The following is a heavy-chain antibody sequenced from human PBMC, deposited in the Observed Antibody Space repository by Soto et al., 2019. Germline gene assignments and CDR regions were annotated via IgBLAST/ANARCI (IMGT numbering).Heavy chain of an antibody. Sequence: SETLSLTCAVSDGSISNYYWSWIRQSPGKGLEWIGYIYYSGSTKYNPSLNSRVTISVDTSKNQFSLRLTSVTAADAAVYYCARVRPEDYYYYAMYVWGQGTTVTVSS. CDR1: DGSISNYY. CDR2: IYYSGST. J-gene: IGHJ6*02. CDR3: ARVRPEDYYYYAMYV. V-gene: IGHV4-59*01.